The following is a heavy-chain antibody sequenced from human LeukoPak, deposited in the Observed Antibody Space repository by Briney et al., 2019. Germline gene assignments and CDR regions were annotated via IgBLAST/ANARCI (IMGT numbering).Heavy chain of an antibody. D-gene: IGHD3-10*01. Sequence: PSETLSLTCTVSGGSISGGGYYWSWIRQPAGKGLEWIGRIYTSGSTNYNPSLKSRVTISVDTSKNQFSLKLSSVTAADTAVCYCAREGGSYYGSGSVGAFDIWGQGTMVTVSS. CDR3: AREGGSYYGSGSVGAFDI. CDR2: IYTSGST. J-gene: IGHJ3*02. CDR1: GGSISGGGYY. V-gene: IGHV4-61*02.